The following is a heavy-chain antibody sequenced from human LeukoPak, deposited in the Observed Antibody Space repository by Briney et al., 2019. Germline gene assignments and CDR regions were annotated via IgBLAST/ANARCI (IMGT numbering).Heavy chain of an antibody. CDR2: ISSNGGST. CDR3: GRGWAVDF. V-gene: IGHV3-64*01. Sequence: GGSLRLSCAASGFTFSSYAMHWVRQAPGKGLEYVSAISSNGGSTYYANSVKGRFTISRDNSKNTLYLQLGSLRAEDMAVYYCGRGWAVDFWGQGTLVTVSS. J-gene: IGHJ4*02. CDR1: GFTFSSYA. D-gene: IGHD5-24*01.